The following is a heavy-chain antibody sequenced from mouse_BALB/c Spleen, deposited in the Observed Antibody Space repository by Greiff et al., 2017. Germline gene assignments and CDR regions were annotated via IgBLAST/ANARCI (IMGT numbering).Heavy chain of an antibody. CDR1: GYTFTSYW. J-gene: IGHJ2*01. V-gene: IGHV1-69*02. CDR3: TRAGTTATRYYMDY. Sequence: VQLQQPGAELVRPGASVKLSCKASGYTFTSYWINWVKQRPGQGLEWIGNIYPSDSYTNYNQKFKDKATLTVDKSSSTAYMQLSSPTSEDSAVSYCTRAGTTATRYYMDYWGQGTTLTVSS. D-gene: IGHD1-2*01. CDR2: IYPSDSYT.